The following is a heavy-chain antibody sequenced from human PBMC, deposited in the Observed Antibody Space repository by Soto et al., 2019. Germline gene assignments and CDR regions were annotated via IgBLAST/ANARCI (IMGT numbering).Heavy chain of an antibody. J-gene: IGHJ4*02. CDR2: IYYSGST. V-gene: IGHV4-59*01. CDR3: AREHRKWVATIDY. CDR1: GGSINSYY. D-gene: IGHD5-12*01. Sequence: QVQLQESGPGLVKPSETLSLTCTVSGGSINSYYWSWIRQPPGKGLEWIGHIYYSGSTKYNPSLKSRVTISVDTSKNQFSLKLSSVTAADTAVYYCAREHRKWVATIDYWGQGTLVTVSS.